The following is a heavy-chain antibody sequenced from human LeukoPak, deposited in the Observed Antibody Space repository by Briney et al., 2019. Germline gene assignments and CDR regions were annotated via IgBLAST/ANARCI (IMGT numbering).Heavy chain of an antibody. J-gene: IGHJ4*02. V-gene: IGHV4-59*01. CDR2: VYHSGST. CDR1: GASIRTYY. D-gene: IGHD6-25*01. Sequence: PSETLSLTCAVSGASIRTYYWTWVRQPPGKGLEWIGYVYHSGSTYYTPSLRRRVAMSIDTSENSFSLKLNSVTAADTAVYYCAASLTALRPSYYFDFWAQGIQVTVSP. CDR3: AASLTALRPSYYFDF.